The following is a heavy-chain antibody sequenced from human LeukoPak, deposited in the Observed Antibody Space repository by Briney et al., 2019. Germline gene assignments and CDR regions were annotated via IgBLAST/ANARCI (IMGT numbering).Heavy chain of an antibody. Sequence: QPGGSLRLSCAASGFTFSSYWMSWVRQAPGKGLEWVANIKQDGSEKYYVDSVKGRFTISRDNAKNSLYLQMNSLRAEDTAVYYCASSALMATIDYWGQGTLVTVSS. V-gene: IGHV3-7*01. CDR1: GFTFSSYW. J-gene: IGHJ4*02. CDR3: ASSALMATIDY. D-gene: IGHD5-24*01. CDR2: IKQDGSEK.